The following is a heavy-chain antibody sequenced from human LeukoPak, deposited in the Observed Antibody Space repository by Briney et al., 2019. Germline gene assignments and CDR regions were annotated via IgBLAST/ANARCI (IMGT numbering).Heavy chain of an antibody. J-gene: IGHJ5*02. D-gene: IGHD3-22*01. CDR3: ARVLHKRNYDSSDYYGS. CDR2: ISSSSSTI. Sequence: GGTLRLSCAASGFTFSSYSMNWVRQAPGKGLEWISYISSSSSTIYYADSVKGRFTISRDNAKNSLYLQLNSLRAEDTAVYYCARVLHKRNYDSSDYYGSWGQGTLVTVSS. V-gene: IGHV3-48*01. CDR1: GFTFSSYS.